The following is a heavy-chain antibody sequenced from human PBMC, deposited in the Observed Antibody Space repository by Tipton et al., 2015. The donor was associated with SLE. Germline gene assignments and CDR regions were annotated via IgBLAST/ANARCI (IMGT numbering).Heavy chain of an antibody. J-gene: IGHJ3*02. CDR1: GFTFSIYV. CDR2: FSSSGPYT. D-gene: IGHD1-26*01. V-gene: IGHV3-21*04. Sequence: GSLRLSCAASGFTFSIYVMSWVRQAPGQGLQWVSSFSSSGPYTHYADSVKGRFTISRDNAKNSLYLQMNSLRAEDTAVYYCARDAEVGTDAFDIWGQGTMITVSS. CDR3: ARDAEVGTDAFDI.